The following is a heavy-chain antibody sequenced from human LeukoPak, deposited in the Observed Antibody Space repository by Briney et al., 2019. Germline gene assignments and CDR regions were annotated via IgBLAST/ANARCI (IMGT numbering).Heavy chain of an antibody. CDR2: IRSDGSNK. CDR1: GFTFSDFG. Sequence: QAGGSLRLSCAASGFTFSDFGMHWVRQAPGKGLEWVALIRSDGSNKYYAESVKGRFTTSRDSSKNTLFLQMNSLRVEDTAVYYCAKDRDDYGNDCWGQGVLVTVST. CDR3: AKDRDDYGNDC. J-gene: IGHJ4*02. D-gene: IGHD4-17*01. V-gene: IGHV3-30*02.